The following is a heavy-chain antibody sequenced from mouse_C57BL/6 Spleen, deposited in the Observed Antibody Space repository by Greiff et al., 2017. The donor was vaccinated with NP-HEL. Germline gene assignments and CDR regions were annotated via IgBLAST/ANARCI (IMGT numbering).Heavy chain of an antibody. Sequence: VQLQQSGAELVKPGASVKLSCKASGYTFTEYTIHWVKQRSGQGLEWIGWFYPGSGSIKYNEKFKDKATLTADKSSSTVYMELSRLTSEDSAVYFCARHEAPRYDYEWAWFAYWGQGTLVTVSA. CDR2: FYPGSGSI. D-gene: IGHD2-4*01. CDR1: GYTFTEYT. CDR3: ARHEAPRYDYEWAWFAY. J-gene: IGHJ3*01. V-gene: IGHV1-62-2*01.